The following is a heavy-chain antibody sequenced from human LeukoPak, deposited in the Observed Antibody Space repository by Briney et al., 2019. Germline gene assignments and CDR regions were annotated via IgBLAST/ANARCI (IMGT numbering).Heavy chain of an antibody. D-gene: IGHD6-19*01. J-gene: IGHJ4*02. CDR3: ARERQWLVHTGFDY. CDR2: INHSGST. CDR1: GGSFRGYY. Sequence: PSETLSLTCAVYGGSFRGYYWSWIRQPPGKGLEWIGEINHSGSTNYNPSLKSRVTISVDTSKNQFSLKLSSVTAADTAVYYCARERQWLVHTGFDYWGQGTLVTVSS. V-gene: IGHV4-34*01.